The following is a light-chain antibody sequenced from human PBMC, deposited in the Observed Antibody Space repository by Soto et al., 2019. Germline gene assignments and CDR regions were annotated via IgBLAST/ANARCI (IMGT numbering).Light chain of an antibody. V-gene: IGKV3-20*01. Sequence: EVVLTQSPGTLSLSPGERVTLSCRASQSVASSYLAWYQQKPGRAPRLLFYSASSRATGIPDRFSGSGSGTDFTLTISSVQPEDSATYYCQQAATFPLTFGGGTDVEI. CDR2: SAS. CDR1: QSVASSY. CDR3: QQAATFPLT. J-gene: IGKJ4*01.